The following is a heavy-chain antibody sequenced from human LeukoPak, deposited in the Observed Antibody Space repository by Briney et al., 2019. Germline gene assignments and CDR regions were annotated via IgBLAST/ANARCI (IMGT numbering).Heavy chain of an antibody. Sequence: GGSLRLSCAASGFTFSNYWMSWVRQAPGKGLEWVANINQDGSEKYYVDSVRGRFTISRDNAKNSLYLQMNSPRAEDTAVYYCARDSSQWLDYWGQGTLVTVSS. CDR2: INQDGSEK. J-gene: IGHJ4*02. CDR3: ARDSSQWLDY. V-gene: IGHV3-7*03. D-gene: IGHD6-19*01. CDR1: GFTFSNYW.